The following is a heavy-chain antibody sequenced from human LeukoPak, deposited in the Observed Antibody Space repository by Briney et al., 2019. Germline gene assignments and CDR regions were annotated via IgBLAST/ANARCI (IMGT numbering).Heavy chain of an antibody. CDR3: AGRDVYNSAF. D-gene: IGHD5-24*01. CDR2: ITPGGSTI. J-gene: IGHJ4*02. Sequence: KAGGSLRLSCAASGFTFSGYYMSWVRQAPGKGLEWVSYITPGGSTIYYADSVKGRFTISRDNAKNSLYLQMNSLRAEDTAVYFCAGRDVYNSAFWGQGTLVTVSS. V-gene: IGHV3-11*01. CDR1: GFTFSGYY.